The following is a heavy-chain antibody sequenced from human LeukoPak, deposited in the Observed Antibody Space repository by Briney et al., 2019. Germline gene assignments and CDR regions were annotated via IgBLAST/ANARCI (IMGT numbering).Heavy chain of an antibody. Sequence: GGSRRLSCAASGFTFSSYWMTWVRPLPGKGLEWVANIKQDGSEKYYVDSVKGRFTISRDNAKNSLYLQMNSLRAEDTAVYYCARADVLLWFGQDGMDVWGQGTTVTVSS. V-gene: IGHV3-7*01. CDR2: IKQDGSEK. CDR1: GFTFSSYW. D-gene: IGHD3-10*01. CDR3: ARADVLLWFGQDGMDV. J-gene: IGHJ6*02.